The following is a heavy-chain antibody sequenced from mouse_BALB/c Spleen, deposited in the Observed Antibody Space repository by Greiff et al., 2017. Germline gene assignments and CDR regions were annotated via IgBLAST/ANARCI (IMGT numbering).Heavy chain of an antibody. CDR3: ARALPFYYSMDY. Sequence: EVKLMESGAELVKPGASVKLSCTASGFNIKDTYMHWVKQRPEQGLEWIGRIDPANGNTKYDPKFQGKATITADTSSNTAYLQLSSLTSEDTAVYYCARALPFYYSMDYWGQGTSVTVSS. CDR2: IDPANGNT. CDR1: GFNIKDTY. V-gene: IGHV14-3*02. J-gene: IGHJ4*01.